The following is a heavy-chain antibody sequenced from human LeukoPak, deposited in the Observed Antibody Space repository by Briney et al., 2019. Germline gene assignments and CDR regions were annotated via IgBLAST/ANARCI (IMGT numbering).Heavy chain of an antibody. Sequence: SETLSLTCTVSGGSISSYYWSWIRQPPGKGLEWIGYIYYSGSTNYNPSLKSRVTISVDTSKNQFPLKLSSVTAADTAVYYCARGRRDGYNCLDYWGQGTLVTVSS. V-gene: IGHV4-59*01. CDR2: IYYSGST. D-gene: IGHD5-24*01. CDR1: GGSISSYY. J-gene: IGHJ4*02. CDR3: ARGRRDGYNCLDY.